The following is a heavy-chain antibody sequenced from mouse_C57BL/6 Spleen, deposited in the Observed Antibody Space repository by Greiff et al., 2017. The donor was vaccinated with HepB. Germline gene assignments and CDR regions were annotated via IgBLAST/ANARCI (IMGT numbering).Heavy chain of an antibody. V-gene: IGHV1-52*01. J-gene: IGHJ3*01. Sequence: QVQLQQPGAELVRPGSSVKLSCKASGYTFTSYWMHWVKQRPIQGLEWIGNIDPSDSETHYNQKFKDKATLTVDKSSSTAYMQLSSLTSEDSAVYYWARWGLGRAFFAYWGQGTLVTVSA. CDR1: GYTFTSYW. CDR2: IDPSDSET. D-gene: IGHD4-1*01. CDR3: ARWGLGRAFFAY.